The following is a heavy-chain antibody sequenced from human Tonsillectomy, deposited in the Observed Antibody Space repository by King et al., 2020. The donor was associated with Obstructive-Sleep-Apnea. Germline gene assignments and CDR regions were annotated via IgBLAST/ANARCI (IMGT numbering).Heavy chain of an antibody. CDR1: GFTFDDYA. CDR3: AKGYSSSWYPFDY. V-gene: IGHV3-9*01. Sequence: VQLVESGGGLVQPGRSLRLSCAASGFTFDDYAMHLVRQAPGKGLDLVSGISWNSGSIGYADSVKGRFTISRDNAKNSLYLQMNSLRAEDTALYYCAKGYSSSWYPFDYWGQGTLVTVSS. J-gene: IGHJ4*02. D-gene: IGHD6-13*01. CDR2: ISWNSGSI.